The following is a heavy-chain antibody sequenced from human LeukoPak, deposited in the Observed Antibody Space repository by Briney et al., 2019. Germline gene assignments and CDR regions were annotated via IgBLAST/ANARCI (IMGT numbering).Heavy chain of an antibody. CDR2: ISGNGGST. CDR1: GFIFNNYA. D-gene: IGHD3-22*01. V-gene: IGHV3-23*01. Sequence: GRSLRLSCAGSGFIFNNYAMHWVRQPPGKGLEWVSGISGNGGSTYYADSVKGRFTISRDNSKNTLYLQMNSLRAEDTAVYYCAKELFDEAYDSSGYYYVPFDYWGQGTLVTVSS. CDR3: AKELFDEAYDSSGYYYVPFDY. J-gene: IGHJ4*02.